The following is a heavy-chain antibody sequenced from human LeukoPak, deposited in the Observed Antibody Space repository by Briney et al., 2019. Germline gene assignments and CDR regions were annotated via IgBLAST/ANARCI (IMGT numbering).Heavy chain of an antibody. V-gene: IGHV1-18*01. CDR2: ISANNGYS. J-gene: IGHJ6*02. D-gene: IGHD1-26*01. CDR3: ARLGRRVVDV. Sequence: ASVKVSCKPSGYYGFTWVRQAPGQGLEWMGWISANNGYSNYAPKFQGRVTMTTDTTTRTAYMELRSLRSDDTAVYYCARLGRRVVDVWSQGTTVTVSS. CDR1: GYYG.